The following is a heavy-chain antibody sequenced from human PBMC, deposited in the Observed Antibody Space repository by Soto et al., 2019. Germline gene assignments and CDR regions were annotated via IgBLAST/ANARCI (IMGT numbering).Heavy chain of an antibody. CDR3: ARVRRGSYYGSGSAYGMDV. D-gene: IGHD3-10*01. J-gene: IGHJ6*02. Sequence: SVKVSCKASGGTFSSYAISWVRQAPGQGLEWKGGIIPIFGTANYAQKFQGRVTITADESTSTAYMELSSLRSEDTAVYYCARVRRGSYYGSGSAYGMDVWGQGTTVTVSS. CDR1: GGTFSSYA. V-gene: IGHV1-69*13. CDR2: IIPIFGTA.